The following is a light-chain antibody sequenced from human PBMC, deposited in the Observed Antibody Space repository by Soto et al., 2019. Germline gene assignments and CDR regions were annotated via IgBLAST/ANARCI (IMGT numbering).Light chain of an antibody. CDR1: SSDVGGYNY. CDR3: SSYAGNKNV. CDR2: EVS. V-gene: IGLV2-8*01. J-gene: IGLJ1*01. Sequence: QSVLTQPPAASGSPGQSVTISCTGPSSDVGGYNYVSWYQQHPGKAPKLMIYEVSKRPSGVPDRFSGSKSGNTASLTVSGLQAEDEADYYCSSYAGNKNVFGTGTKVTVL.